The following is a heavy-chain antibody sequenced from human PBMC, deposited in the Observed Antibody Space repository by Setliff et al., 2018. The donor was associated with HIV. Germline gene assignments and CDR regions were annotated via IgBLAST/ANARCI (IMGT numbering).Heavy chain of an antibody. CDR2: IYISGTT. Sequence: SETLSLTCTVSGGSISTSYWNWIRQPPGKGLEWIAYIYISGTTNYNPSLKSRVTISLDTSRNQFSLKLGSVTAADTAMNYCAREHCSGGSCNGFDIWGQGTMVTVSS. D-gene: IGHD2-15*01. CDR1: GGSISTSY. J-gene: IGHJ3*02. CDR3: AREHCSGGSCNGFDI. V-gene: IGHV4-4*09.